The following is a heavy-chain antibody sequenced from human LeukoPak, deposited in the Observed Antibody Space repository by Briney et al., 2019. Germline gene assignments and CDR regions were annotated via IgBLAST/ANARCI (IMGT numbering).Heavy chain of an antibody. J-gene: IGHJ6*03. CDR3: AKDGMIGSSWYYYYYMDV. CDR2: IYYSGST. V-gene: IGHV4-39*07. D-gene: IGHD6-13*01. Sequence: PSETLSLTCTVSGGSISSSSYYWGWIRQPPGKGLEWIGSIYYSGSTYYNPSLKSRVTISVDTSKNQFSLKLSSVTAADTAVYYCAKDGMIGSSWYYYYYMDVWGKGTTVTVSS. CDR1: GGSISSSSYY.